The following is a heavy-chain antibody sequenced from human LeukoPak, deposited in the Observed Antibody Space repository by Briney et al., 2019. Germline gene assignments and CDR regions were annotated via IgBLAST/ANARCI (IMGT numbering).Heavy chain of an antibody. D-gene: IGHD2-15*01. CDR3: ARERTGGTLT. CDR2: ISSSGSTI. Sequence: PGGSRRLSCAASGFTFSSYEMNWVRQAPGKGLEWVSYISSSGSTIYYADSVKGRFTISRDNAKNSLYLQMNSLRAEDTAVYYCARERTGGTLTWGQGTLVTVSS. J-gene: IGHJ5*02. CDR1: GFTFSSYE. V-gene: IGHV3-48*03.